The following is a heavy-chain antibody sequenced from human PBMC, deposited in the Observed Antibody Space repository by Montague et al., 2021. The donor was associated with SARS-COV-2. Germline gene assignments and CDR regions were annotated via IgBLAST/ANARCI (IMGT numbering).Heavy chain of an antibody. D-gene: IGHD3-10*01. J-gene: IGHJ6*02. Sequence: SETLSLTCTVFGGSISSSNYYWGWIRQPPGKGLEWIGNMYYSGSTYHNPSLKSRVTISIDTSKNQFSLKLSSVTAADTAVYYCARDDIVLQGVTKGMDVWGQGTTVTVSS. CDR3: ARDDIVLQGVTKGMDV. CDR1: GGSISSSNYY. V-gene: IGHV4-39*07. CDR2: MYYSGST.